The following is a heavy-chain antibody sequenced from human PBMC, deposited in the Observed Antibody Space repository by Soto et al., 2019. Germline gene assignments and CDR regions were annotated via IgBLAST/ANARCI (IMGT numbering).Heavy chain of an antibody. CDR2: INHRGST. Sequence: SETLSLTCTVSGGSISSYYWSWIRQTPGKELEWIGEINHRGSTNYNPSLKSRVTISVDTSKNQFSLKLSSVTAADTAVYYCAYGYSKGGYWGQGTLVTVSS. CDR3: AYGYSKGGY. V-gene: IGHV4-34*01. D-gene: IGHD6-13*01. J-gene: IGHJ4*02. CDR1: GGSISSYY.